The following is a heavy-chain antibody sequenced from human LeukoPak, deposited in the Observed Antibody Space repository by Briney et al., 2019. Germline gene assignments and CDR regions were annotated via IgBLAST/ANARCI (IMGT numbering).Heavy chain of an antibody. CDR1: GGSFSGYY. CDR3: ARQWLPLDTFDI. CDR2: INHSGST. J-gene: IGHJ3*02. V-gene: IGHV4-34*01. Sequence: NPSETLSLTCAVYGGSFSGYYWSWIRQPPGKGLEWIGEINHSGSTSYNPSLKSRVTILVDTSKNQFSLKLSSVTAADTAVYYCARQWLPLDTFDIWGQGAMVTVSS. D-gene: IGHD6-19*01.